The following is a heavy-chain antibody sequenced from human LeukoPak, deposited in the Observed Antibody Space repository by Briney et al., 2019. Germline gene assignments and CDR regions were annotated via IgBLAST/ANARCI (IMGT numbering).Heavy chain of an antibody. CDR2: ISPGDSDT. CDR3: ARLPRLHTLTADYYYYGMDV. V-gene: IGHV5-51*01. CDR1: GYSFSNYW. D-gene: IGHD4-11*01. J-gene: IGHJ6*02. Sequence: GESLKISCQGSGYSFSNYWIGWVRQMPGKGLEWMGIISPGDSDTRYSPSFQGQVTISADKSISIAYLQWSSLKASDTAMYYRARLPRLHTLTADYYYYGMDVWGQGTTVTVSS.